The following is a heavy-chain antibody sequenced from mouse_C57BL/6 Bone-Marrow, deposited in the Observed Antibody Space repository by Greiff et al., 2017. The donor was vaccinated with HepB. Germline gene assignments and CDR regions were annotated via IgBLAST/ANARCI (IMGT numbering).Heavy chain of an antibody. J-gene: IGHJ3*01. CDR1: GFTFSSYA. Sequence: EVKLMESGGGLVKPGGSLKLSCAASGFTFSSYAMSWVRQTPEKRLEWVATISDGGSYTYYPDNVKGRFTISRDNAKNNLYLQMSHLKSEDTAMYYCARAITGTEFAYWGQGTLVTVSA. D-gene: IGHD4-1*01. CDR3: ARAITGTEFAY. V-gene: IGHV5-4*03. CDR2: ISDGGSYT.